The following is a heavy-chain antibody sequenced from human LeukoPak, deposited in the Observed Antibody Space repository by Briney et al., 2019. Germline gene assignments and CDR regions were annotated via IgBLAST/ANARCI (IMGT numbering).Heavy chain of an antibody. Sequence: GGSLRLSCAASGFTFSSYWMSWVRQAAGKGLEWVANIKQDGSEKYYVDSVKGRFTISRDNAKRSLYLQMNSLRAEDTAIYYCARETGDFWSGFDYIENWGQGTLVTVSS. CDR3: ARETGDFWSGFDYIEN. CDR2: IKQDGSEK. CDR1: GFTFSSYW. J-gene: IGHJ4*02. V-gene: IGHV3-7*01. D-gene: IGHD3-3*01.